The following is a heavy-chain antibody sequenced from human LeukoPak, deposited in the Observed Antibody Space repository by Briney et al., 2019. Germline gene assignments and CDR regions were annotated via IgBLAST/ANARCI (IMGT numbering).Heavy chain of an antibody. CDR1: GFTFSSYW. V-gene: IGHV3-23*01. Sequence: GGSLRLSCAASGFTFSSYWMSWVRQAPGKGLEWVSATSSSDAGTYHAESVRGRFTISRDNSKNTLYLQMNSLRADDAAVYYCARAPVTSCRGAFCYPFDIWGQGTLVTVSS. J-gene: IGHJ4*02. CDR2: TSSSDAGT. CDR3: ARAPVTSCRGAFCYPFDI. D-gene: IGHD2-15*01.